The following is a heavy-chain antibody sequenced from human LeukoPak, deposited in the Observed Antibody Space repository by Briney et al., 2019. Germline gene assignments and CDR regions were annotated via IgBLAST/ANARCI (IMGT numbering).Heavy chain of an antibody. Sequence: SETLSLTCTVSGGSISSYYWSWLRQSPGKGLEWIACVYDSGSTNYNPSLRRRVTISMDTSRNRLFLKLSSVTAADTAVYFCARDYRGFTPGWFDDWGQGTLVTVS. J-gene: IGHJ4*02. CDR1: GGSISSYY. V-gene: IGHV4-59*01. CDR3: ARDYRGFTPGWFDD. D-gene: IGHD3-16*02. CDR2: VYDSGST.